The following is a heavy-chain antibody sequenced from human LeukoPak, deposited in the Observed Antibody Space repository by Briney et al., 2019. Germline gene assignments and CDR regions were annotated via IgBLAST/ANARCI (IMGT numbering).Heavy chain of an antibody. J-gene: IGHJ4*02. CDR3: AREKHYYGSVVDY. Sequence: ASVKLSCKASGYTFTGYYMHWVRQAPGQGLEWMGWINPNSGGTNYAQKFQGRVTMTRDTSISTAYMELSRLRSDDTAVYYCAREKHYYGSVVDYWGQGTLVTVSS. D-gene: IGHD3-10*01. CDR1: GYTFTGYY. V-gene: IGHV1-2*02. CDR2: INPNSGGT.